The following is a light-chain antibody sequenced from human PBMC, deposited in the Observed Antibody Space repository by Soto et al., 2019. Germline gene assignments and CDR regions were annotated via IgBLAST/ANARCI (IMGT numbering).Light chain of an antibody. CDR3: QDFDSPQWT. V-gene: IGKV3-20*01. J-gene: IGKJ1*01. Sequence: VLTQSPDTLSWSPGDRVTLSCRANQRASRQYLSWYQQRPGQPPRLLIYSVSMRADGIPDRFSGSGSGSEFTLTINRLEPEDFAVYYCQDFDSPQWTFGQGTKIE. CDR1: QRASRQY. CDR2: SVS.